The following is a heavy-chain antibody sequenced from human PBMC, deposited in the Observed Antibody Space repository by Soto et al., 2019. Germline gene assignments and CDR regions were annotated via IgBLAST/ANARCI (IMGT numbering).Heavy chain of an antibody. Sequence: SLRLSCAASGFTFSIYSMNWVRQAPGKGLEWVSSISSSSSYIYYADSVKGRFTISRDNSKNTLYLQMNSLRAEDTAVYYCAKDPPGTSIAARPDDYWGQGTLVTVSS. V-gene: IGHV3-21*01. CDR3: AKDPPGTSIAARPDDY. CDR2: ISSSSSYI. CDR1: GFTFSIYS. D-gene: IGHD6-6*01. J-gene: IGHJ4*02.